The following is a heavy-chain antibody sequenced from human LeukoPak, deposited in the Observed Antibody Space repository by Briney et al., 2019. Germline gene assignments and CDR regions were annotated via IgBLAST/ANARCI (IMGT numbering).Heavy chain of an antibody. CDR1: GGTFSSYA. CDR2: IIPIFGTA. Sequence: SVKVSCKASGGTFSSYAISWVRQAPGQGLEWMGGIIPIFGTANYAQKFRGRVTITADESTSTACMELSSLRSEDTAVYYCARTLTTQLPTGWFDPWGQGTLVTVSP. V-gene: IGHV1-69*13. J-gene: IGHJ5*02. D-gene: IGHD2-2*01. CDR3: ARTLTTQLPTGWFDP.